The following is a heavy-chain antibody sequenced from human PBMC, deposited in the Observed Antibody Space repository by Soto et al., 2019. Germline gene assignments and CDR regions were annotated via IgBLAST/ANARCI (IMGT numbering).Heavy chain of an antibody. D-gene: IGHD3-10*01. CDR3: AREISVRGGNFDY. CDR2: ISSSSSYI. CDR1: GFTFSSYS. Sequence: EVQLVESGGGLVKPGGSLRLSCAASGFTFSSYSMNWVRQAPGKGLEWVSSISSSSSYIYYADSVKGRFTISRDNAKNSLYLQMNSRRADDTAVYYCAREISVRGGNFDYWGQGTLVTVSS. V-gene: IGHV3-21*01. J-gene: IGHJ4*02.